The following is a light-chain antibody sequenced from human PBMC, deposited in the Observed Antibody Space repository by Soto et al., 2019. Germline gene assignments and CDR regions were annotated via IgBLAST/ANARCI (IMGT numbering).Light chain of an antibody. J-gene: IGLJ3*02. V-gene: IGLV1-40*01. CDR3: QSYDSSLSAWV. CDR1: YANIGGGYD. CDR2: GNV. Sequence: QSVLTQPPSVSGAPGQTVTISCTGSYANIGGGYDVHWYQHLLGTAPKLLVYGNVNRPSRVPDRFSGSKSDTSASLAITGLQAEDEADYYCQSYDSSLSAWVFGGGTKLTVL.